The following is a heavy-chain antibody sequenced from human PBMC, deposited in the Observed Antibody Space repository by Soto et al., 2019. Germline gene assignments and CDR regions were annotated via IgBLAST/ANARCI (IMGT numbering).Heavy chain of an antibody. D-gene: IGHD4-17*01. Sequence: QVQLVESGGGVVQPGRSLRLSCEASGFTFSRHGMHWVRQAPGKGLEWVAVISYDGSNQYYADSMKGRFTISRDNSKNTLYLQMDSLRHEYTAVYYCAKDHDTYGGYFALWGRGTLVIVSS. V-gene: IGHV3-30*18. CDR2: ISYDGSNQ. CDR3: AKDHDTYGGYFAL. J-gene: IGHJ2*01. CDR1: GFTFSRHG.